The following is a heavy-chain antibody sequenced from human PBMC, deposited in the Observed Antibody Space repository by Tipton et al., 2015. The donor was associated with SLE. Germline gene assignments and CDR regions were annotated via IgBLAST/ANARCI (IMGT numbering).Heavy chain of an antibody. CDR3: ARGAKERITLVRVRPYYFDY. CDR1: GGSFSDYY. V-gene: IGHV4-34*01. CDR2: TNPSGNT. Sequence: LRLSCAVYGGSFSDYYWSWIRQPPGKGLEWIGQTNPSGNTNYNPSLKSRVTISVDTSNNQLSLKLTSVTAADTAVYYWARGAKERITLVRVRPYYFDYWGQGSLVTVSS. D-gene: IGHD3-10*01. J-gene: IGHJ4*01.